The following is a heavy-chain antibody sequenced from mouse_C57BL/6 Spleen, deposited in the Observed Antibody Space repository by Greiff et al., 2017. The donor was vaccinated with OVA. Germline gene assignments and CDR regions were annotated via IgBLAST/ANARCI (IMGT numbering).Heavy chain of an antibody. CDR1: GYSFTGYY. J-gene: IGHJ4*01. Sequence: EVQGVESGPELVKPGASVKISCKASGYSFTGYYMNWVKQSPEKSLEWIGEINPSTGGTTYNQKFKAKATLTVDKSSSTAYMQLKSLTSEDSAVYYCARIYYDYLDYWGQGTSVTVSS. CDR3: ARIYYDYLDY. CDR2: INPSTGGT. D-gene: IGHD2-4*01. V-gene: IGHV1-42*01.